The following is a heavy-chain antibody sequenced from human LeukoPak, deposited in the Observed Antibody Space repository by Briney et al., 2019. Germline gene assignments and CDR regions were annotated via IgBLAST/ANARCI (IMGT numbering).Heavy chain of an antibody. CDR2: VDHTGST. J-gene: IGHJ6*03. V-gene: IGHV4-59*01. CDR1: DDSITMYY. D-gene: IGHD1-1*01. CDR3: ARGRVSSSTWYSTYYYYFYMDV. Sequence: SETLSLTCSVSDDSITMYYWTWIRQPPGKGLEWIGYVDHTGSTNFNPSLNGRVSISRDTTKNLFSLRLGSVTAADTAVYFCARGRVSSSTWYSTYYYYFYMDVWGKGTTVTVSS.